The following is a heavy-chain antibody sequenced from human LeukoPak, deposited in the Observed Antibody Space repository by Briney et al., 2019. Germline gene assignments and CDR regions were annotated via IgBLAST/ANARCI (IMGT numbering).Heavy chain of an antibody. D-gene: IGHD3-10*01. V-gene: IGHV3-30*02. J-gene: IGHJ3*02. CDR1: GFTFSSYG. CDR2: IRYDGSNK. Sequence: PGGSLRLSCASSGFTFSSYGMHWVRQAPGKGLEWVAFIRYDGSNKYYADSVKGRFTISRDNSKNTLYLQMNSLRAEDTAVYYCAKAPRFLWFGELSDAFHIWGQGTMVTVSS. CDR3: AKAPRFLWFGELSDAFHI.